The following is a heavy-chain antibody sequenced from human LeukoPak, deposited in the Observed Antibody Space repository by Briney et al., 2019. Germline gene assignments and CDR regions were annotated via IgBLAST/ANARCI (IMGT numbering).Heavy chain of an antibody. Sequence: SETLSLTCAVYGGSFGGYYWSWIRQPPGKGLEWIGEINHSGSTNYNPSLKSRVTISVDTSKNQFSLKLSSVTAADTAVYYCARGGRFLEWLNWFDPWGQGTLVTVSS. CDR2: INHSGST. D-gene: IGHD3-3*01. V-gene: IGHV4-34*01. CDR1: GGSFGGYY. J-gene: IGHJ5*02. CDR3: ARGGRFLEWLNWFDP.